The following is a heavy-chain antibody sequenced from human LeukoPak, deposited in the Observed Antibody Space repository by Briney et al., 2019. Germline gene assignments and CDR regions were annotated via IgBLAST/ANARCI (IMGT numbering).Heavy chain of an antibody. D-gene: IGHD6-13*01. J-gene: IGHJ4*02. CDR3: PEGN. V-gene: IGHV3-23*01. CDR1: GFTFSHFY. CDR2: ISSSAGNT. Sequence: PGGSLRLSCAASGFTFSHFYMSWVRQAPGKGLERVSGISSSAGNTYYADSVKGRFTISRDNSKNTLYLQMNSLRAEDTAISWFPEGNWGQGTLVTVSS.